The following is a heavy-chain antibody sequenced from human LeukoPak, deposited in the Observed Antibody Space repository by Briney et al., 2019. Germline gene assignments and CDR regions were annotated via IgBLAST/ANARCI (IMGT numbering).Heavy chain of an antibody. CDR1: GYTFTSYG. V-gene: IGHV1-18*04. J-gene: IGHJ4*02. CDR2: ISAYNGNT. D-gene: IGHD1-1*01. Sequence: GASVKVSCKASGYTFTSYGISWVRQAPGQGLEWTGWISAYNGNTNYAQKLQGRVTMTTDTSTSTAYMELRSLRSDDTAVYYCARVGYNWNDDYYFDYWGQGTLVTVSS. CDR3: ARVGYNWNDDYYFDY.